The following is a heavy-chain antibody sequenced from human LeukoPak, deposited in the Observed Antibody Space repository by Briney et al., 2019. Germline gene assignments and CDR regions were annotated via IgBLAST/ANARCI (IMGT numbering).Heavy chain of an antibody. CDR1: GFTFGDYA. J-gene: IGHJ2*01. CDR3: TRSSTVTGNWYFDL. V-gene: IGHV3-49*04. D-gene: IGHD4-17*01. CDR2: IRSKAYGGTT. Sequence: PGGSLRLSCTSSGFTFGDYAMNWVRQAPGKGLEWVGGIRSKAYGGTTEYAASVKGTFTISRDESKSIAYLQMNSLKTEDTAVYYCTRSSTVTGNWYFDLWGRGTLVTVSS.